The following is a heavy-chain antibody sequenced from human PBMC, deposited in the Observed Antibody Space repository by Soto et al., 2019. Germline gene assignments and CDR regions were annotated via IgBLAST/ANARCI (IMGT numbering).Heavy chain of an antibody. Sequence: GGSLRLSCAASGFTFSTYSMHWVRQAPGKGLEWVSSISTSSSYIYYADSVKGRFTISRDNAKNSLYLQMNSLRAEDTAVYYCATVRGVADFDYWGQGTLVTVSS. CDR1: GFTFSTYS. D-gene: IGHD6-19*01. CDR3: ATVRGVADFDY. J-gene: IGHJ4*02. CDR2: ISTSSSYI. V-gene: IGHV3-21*01.